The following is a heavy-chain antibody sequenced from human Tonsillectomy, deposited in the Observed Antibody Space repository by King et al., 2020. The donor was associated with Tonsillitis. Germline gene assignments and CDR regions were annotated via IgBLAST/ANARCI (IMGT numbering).Heavy chain of an antibody. CDR3: GRQMEDDFWSGTIDY. J-gene: IGHJ4*02. V-gene: IGHV3-74*01. Sequence: VQLVESGRGLVQPGGSLRLSCAASGFTFSSYWMHWVRQAPGKGLVWVSRINSDGSTTTYADSVKGRFTISRDNAKNTLFLQMNSLRAEDTAVYYCGRQMEDDFWSGTIDYWGQGALVTVSS. CDR2: INSDGSTT. D-gene: IGHD3-3*01. CDR1: GFTFSSYW.